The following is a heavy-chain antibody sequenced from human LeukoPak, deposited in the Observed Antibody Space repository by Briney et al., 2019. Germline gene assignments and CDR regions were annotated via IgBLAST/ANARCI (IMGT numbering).Heavy chain of an antibody. CDR2: IKEDGSET. J-gene: IGHJ4*02. CDR3: ARDRAYYDSSGYYPLYDS. V-gene: IGHV3-7*01. D-gene: IGHD3-22*01. CDR1: GFTFSSYW. Sequence: GSLRLPCAASGFTFSSYWMTWVRQAPGKGLEWVANIKEDGSETYYVDSVKGRFTISRDNAKNSVHLQMNSLRAEDTAMYYCARDRAYYDSSGYYPLYDSWGQGTPVTVSS.